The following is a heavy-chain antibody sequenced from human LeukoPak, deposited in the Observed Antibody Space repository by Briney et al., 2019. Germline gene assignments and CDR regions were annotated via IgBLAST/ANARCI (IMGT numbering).Heavy chain of an antibody. J-gene: IGHJ4*02. V-gene: IGHV3-23*01. CDR2: LSDSGRTT. CDR1: GFTFSSYE. Sequence: GGSLRLSCAASGFTFSSYEMNWVRQAPGKGLEWVSGLSDSGRTTYYTGSVKGRFTISRDNSKNTLYLQMNSLRAEDTAIYYCAKGGTSGGSCYFDYWGQGTLVSVSS. CDR3: AKGGTSGGSCYFDY. D-gene: IGHD2-15*01.